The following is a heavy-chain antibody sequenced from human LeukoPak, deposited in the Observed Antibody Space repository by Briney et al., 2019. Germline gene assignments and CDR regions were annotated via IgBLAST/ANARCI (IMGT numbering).Heavy chain of an antibody. D-gene: IGHD6-13*01. J-gene: IGHJ4*02. CDR2: IHHSGST. CDR3: AREGDYSSTDY. V-gene: IGHV4-4*02. Sequence: SETLSLTCAVSGGSISSDNWWFWVRQPPGKGLEWIGEIHHSGSTNYNASLKSRVTISVDKSKNQFSLNLSSVTAADTAVYYCAREGDYSSTDYWGQGTLVTVSS. CDR1: GGSISSDNW.